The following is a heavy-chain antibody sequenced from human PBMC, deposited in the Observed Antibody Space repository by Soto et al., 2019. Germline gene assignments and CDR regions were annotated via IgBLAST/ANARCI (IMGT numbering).Heavy chain of an antibody. CDR2: IYYSGST. J-gene: IGHJ4*02. V-gene: IGHV4-59*01. Sequence: SETLSLTCTVSGGSISSYYWSWIRQPPGKGLEWIGYIYYSGSTNYNPSLKSRVTISVDTSKNQFSLKLSSVTAADTAVYYCARHCSGGSCYSYYFDYWGQGTLVTVSS. CDR3: ARHCSGGSCYSYYFDY. CDR1: GGSISSYY. D-gene: IGHD2-15*01.